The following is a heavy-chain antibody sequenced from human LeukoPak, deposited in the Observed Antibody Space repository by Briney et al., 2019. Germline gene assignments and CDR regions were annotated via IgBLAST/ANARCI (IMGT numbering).Heavy chain of an antibody. V-gene: IGHV3-53*01. CDR2: IYSGGST. J-gene: IGHJ4*02. Sequence: GGSLRLSCGASGFTVSSNYMNWVRQTPGKGLEWVSVIYSGGSTYYADSVKGRFTISRDNSKNTLYLQMNSLRAEDTAVYYCARDNNYWGQGTLVTVSS. CDR1: GFTVSSNY. CDR3: ARDNNY.